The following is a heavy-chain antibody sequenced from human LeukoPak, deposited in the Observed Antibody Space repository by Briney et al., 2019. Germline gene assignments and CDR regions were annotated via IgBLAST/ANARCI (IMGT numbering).Heavy chain of an antibody. Sequence: GGSLRLSCAASGFTFSSYWMSWVRQASGKGLEWVANIKQDGSEKYYVDSVKGRFTISRDNAKNSLYLQMNRLRPEDAAVYYCAKAPVTTCRGAFCYPFDYWGLGTLVTVSS. D-gene: IGHD2-15*01. V-gene: IGHV3-7*03. CDR3: AKAPVTTCRGAFCYPFDY. CDR1: GFTFSSYW. J-gene: IGHJ4*02. CDR2: IKQDGSEK.